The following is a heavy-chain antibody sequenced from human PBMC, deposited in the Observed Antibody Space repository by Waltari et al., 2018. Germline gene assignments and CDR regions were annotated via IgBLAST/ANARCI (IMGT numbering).Heavy chain of an antibody. V-gene: IGHV1-69*17. Sequence: QVELAQSGAEVKKPGSSVKVSCKASGGTFSSYGINWVRQAPGQGLEWMGGIIPIFGITNYAQKFKGRVTIIADKSTGTAYMELSSLRSEDTAVYYCARVSNYNILTGYSDYYYYGLDVWGQGTTVSVSS. D-gene: IGHD3-9*01. CDR1: GGTFSSYG. CDR2: IIPIFGIT. CDR3: ARVSNYNILTGYSDYYYYGLDV. J-gene: IGHJ6*02.